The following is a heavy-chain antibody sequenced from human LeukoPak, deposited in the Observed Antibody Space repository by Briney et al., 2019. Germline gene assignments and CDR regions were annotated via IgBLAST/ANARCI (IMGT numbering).Heavy chain of an antibody. J-gene: IGHJ3*02. Sequence: SETLSLTCTVSGGSISSYYWSWIRQPPGKGLEWIGEINHSGSTNYNPSLKSRVTISVDTSKNQFSLKLSSVTAADTAVYYCARGRGYYDYVWGSYRPRDAFDIWGQGTMVTVSS. CDR2: INHSGST. V-gene: IGHV4-34*01. D-gene: IGHD3-16*02. CDR1: GGSISSYY. CDR3: ARGRGYYDYVWGSYRPRDAFDI.